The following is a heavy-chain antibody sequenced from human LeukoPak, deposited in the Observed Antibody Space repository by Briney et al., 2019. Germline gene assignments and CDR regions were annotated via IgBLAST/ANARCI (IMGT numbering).Heavy chain of an antibody. CDR3: ARDFGKYSGTLYFDN. CDR1: GFTFSSYA. D-gene: IGHD1-26*01. V-gene: IGHV3-30-3*01. Sequence: GGSLRLPCAASGFTFSSYAMHWVRQAPGKGLEWVAVISYDGSNKYYADSVKGRFTISRDNSKSTLYLQMYSLRVEDTAVYYCARDFGKYSGTLYFDNWGQGTLVTVSS. J-gene: IGHJ4*02. CDR2: ISYDGSNK.